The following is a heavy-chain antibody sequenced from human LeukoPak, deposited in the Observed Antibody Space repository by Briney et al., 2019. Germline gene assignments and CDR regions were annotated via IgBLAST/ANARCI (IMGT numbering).Heavy chain of an antibody. J-gene: IGHJ4*02. V-gene: IGHV3-23*01. CDR2: ISGSGGST. CDR3: AKSTLYCSGGSCYPAASFDY. Sequence: GGSLRLSCAASGFTFSSYAMSWVRQAPGKGLGWVSAISGSGGSTYYADSVKGRFTISRDNSKNTLYLQMNSLRAEDTAVYYCAKSTLYCSGGSCYPAASFDYWGQGTLVTVSS. CDR1: GFTFSSYA. D-gene: IGHD2-15*01.